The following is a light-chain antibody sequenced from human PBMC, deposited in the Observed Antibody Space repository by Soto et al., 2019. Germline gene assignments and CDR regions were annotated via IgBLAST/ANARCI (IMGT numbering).Light chain of an antibody. J-gene: IGLJ2*01. V-gene: IGLV2-14*01. CDR1: SSDVGGYNY. CDR2: DVS. CDR3: SSYTSSSTSV. Sequence: QSALTQPASVSGSPGQSITISCTGTSSDVGGYNYVSWYQQHPGKAPKLLIYDVSNRPSGVSNRFSGSKSGNTASLTISGLQAEDEADYYCSSYTSSSTSVFGGETKRTVL.